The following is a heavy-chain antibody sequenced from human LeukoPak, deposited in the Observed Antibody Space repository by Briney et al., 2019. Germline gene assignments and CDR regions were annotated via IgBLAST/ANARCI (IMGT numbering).Heavy chain of an antibody. Sequence: PGRSLRLSCAASGFTFDDYAMRWVRQAPGKGLEWVSSISWNSGIIGYADTVEGRFTISRDNAKNSLYLQMNSLRAEDTALYYCAKSVVPGRTGAFDIWGQGTMVTVSP. CDR2: ISWNSGII. J-gene: IGHJ3*02. CDR1: GFTFDDYA. CDR3: AKSVVPGRTGAFDI. D-gene: IGHD2-2*01. V-gene: IGHV3-9*01.